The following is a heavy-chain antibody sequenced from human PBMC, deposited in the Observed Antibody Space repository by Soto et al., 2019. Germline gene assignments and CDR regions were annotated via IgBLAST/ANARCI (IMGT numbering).Heavy chain of an antibody. CDR3: ARDRDSSSWYRGYYYYGMDV. J-gene: IGHJ6*02. D-gene: IGHD6-13*01. CDR1: GGTFSSYT. CDR2: IIPILGIA. Sequence: QVQLVQSGAEVKKPGSSVKVSCKASGGTFSSYTISWVRQAPGQGLEWMGRIIPILGIANYAQKFQGRVTIPADKSXXTXNXXLSSLRSEDTAVYYCARDRDSSSWYRGYYYYGMDVWGQGTTVTVSS. V-gene: IGHV1-69*08.